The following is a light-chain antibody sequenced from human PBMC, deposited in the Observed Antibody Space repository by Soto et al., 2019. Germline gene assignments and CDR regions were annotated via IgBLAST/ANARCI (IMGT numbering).Light chain of an antibody. V-gene: IGLV2-14*01. J-gene: IGLJ1*01. CDR1: SSDVGDYNY. Sequence: QSALTQPASVSGSPGQSITISCTGTSSDVGDYNYVSWYQQHPGKAPKLMIYEVSNRPSGVSNRFSGSKSGNTASLTISGIQAEDEADYYCSSYTRSSTLYVFGTGTKLTVL. CDR3: SSYTRSSTLYV. CDR2: EVS.